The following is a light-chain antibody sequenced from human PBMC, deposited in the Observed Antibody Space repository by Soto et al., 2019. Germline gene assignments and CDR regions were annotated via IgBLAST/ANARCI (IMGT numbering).Light chain of an antibody. CDR3: QQTSSTPQT. V-gene: IGKV1-39*01. J-gene: IGKJ4*01. Sequence: DIQLTQSPSSLSASVADRVTITCRASQSISIFLHWYQQKPGKAPKLLIYAASSLQSGVPSRFSGSGSGTDVTLTISSLQPEDFATYFCQQTSSTPQTFGGGTRVEIK. CDR1: QSISIF. CDR2: AAS.